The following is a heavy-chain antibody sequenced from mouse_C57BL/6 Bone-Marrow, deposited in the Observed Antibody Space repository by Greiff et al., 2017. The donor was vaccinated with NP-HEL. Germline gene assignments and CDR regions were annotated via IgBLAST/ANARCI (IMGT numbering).Heavy chain of an antibody. D-gene: IGHD2-4*01. CDR3: ARVYDFYFDY. Sequence: EVQGVESGGGLVQPGGSLKLSCAASGFTFSDYGMAWVRQAPRKGPEWVAFISNLAYSIYYADTVTGRFTISRENAKNTLYLEMSSLRSEDTAMYYCARVYDFYFDYWGQGTTLTVSS. V-gene: IGHV5-15*01. J-gene: IGHJ2*01. CDR2: ISNLAYSI. CDR1: GFTFSDYG.